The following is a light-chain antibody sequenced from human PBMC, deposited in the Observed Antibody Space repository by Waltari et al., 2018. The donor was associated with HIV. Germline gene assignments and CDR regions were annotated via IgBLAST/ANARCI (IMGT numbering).Light chain of an antibody. CDR1: SSDFGSSNY. J-gene: IGLJ3*02. V-gene: IGLV2-11*01. CDR3: CSYAGSYTWV. CDR2: DVS. Sequence: QSALTPPPPVPSSPGPSTSIYCHVSSSDFGSSNYHPWYQHPPGKAPKLMIYDVSKRPSGVPDRFSGSKSGNTASLTISGLQAEDEADYYCCSYAGSYTWVFGGGTKLTVL.